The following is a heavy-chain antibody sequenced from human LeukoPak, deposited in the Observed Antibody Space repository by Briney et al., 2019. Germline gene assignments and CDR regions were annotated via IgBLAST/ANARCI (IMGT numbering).Heavy chain of an antibody. CDR3: AKERLLWFGELLSPFAT. Sequence: PGGSLRLSCAASGFSFSTYTMNWVRQAPGKGLEWVSSISSSGSHTYFADSVKGRFTITRDNSKNTLYLQMNSLRAEDTAVYYCAKERLLWFGELLSPFATWGQGTLVTVSS. CDR2: ISSSGSHT. D-gene: IGHD3-10*01. J-gene: IGHJ5*02. V-gene: IGHV3-21*04. CDR1: GFSFSTYT.